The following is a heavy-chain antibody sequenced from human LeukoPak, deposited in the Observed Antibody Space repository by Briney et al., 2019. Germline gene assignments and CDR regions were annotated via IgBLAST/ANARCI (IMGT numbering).Heavy chain of an antibody. D-gene: IGHD4-17*01. CDR2: IYSGGST. CDR3: ARDRGTVTTYFDY. CDR1: GFTVSSNY. Sequence: GGSLRLSCAASGFTVSSNYMSWVRQAPGKGLEWVSVIYSGGSTYYADSVKGRFTISRDNPKNTLYLQMNSLRAEDTAVYYCARDRGTVTTYFDYWGQGTLVTVSS. J-gene: IGHJ4*02. V-gene: IGHV3-66*01.